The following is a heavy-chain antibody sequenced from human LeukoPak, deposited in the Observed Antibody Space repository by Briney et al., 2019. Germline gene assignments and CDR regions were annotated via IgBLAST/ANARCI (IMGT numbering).Heavy chain of an antibody. J-gene: IGHJ4*02. CDR1: GFTLSSHG. Sequence: GGSLRLSCAASGFTLSSHGMHWVRQAPGKGLEWVAVLWYHGRNEYYADSVKGRFSISRDTSRSTVYLQMSSLRAEDTAVYYCARDDDTNRHYSLFEYWGQGTRVTVSS. V-gene: IGHV3-33*01. CDR2: LWYHGRNE. D-gene: IGHD3-22*01. CDR3: ARDDDTNRHYSLFEY.